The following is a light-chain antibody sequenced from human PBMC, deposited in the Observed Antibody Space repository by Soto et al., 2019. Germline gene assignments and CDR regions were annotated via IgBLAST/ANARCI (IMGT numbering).Light chain of an antibody. CDR2: DVN. V-gene: IGLV2-14*03. J-gene: IGLJ2*01. CDR1: SSDIGAYNF. CDR3: TSRTTSTTMI. Sequence: QSALTRPASVSGSPGQSITISCTGTSSDIGAYNFVSWYQQHPGKAPKLMLYDVNIRPSGVSNRFSGSKSGNTASLTISGLQAEDEADYYCTSRTTSTTMIFGGGIKVTVL.